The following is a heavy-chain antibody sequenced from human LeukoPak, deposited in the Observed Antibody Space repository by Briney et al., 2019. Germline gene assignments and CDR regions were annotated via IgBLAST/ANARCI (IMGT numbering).Heavy chain of an antibody. J-gene: IGHJ5*02. CDR1: GFTFSNYG. CDR2: IWYDGSNK. D-gene: IGHD1-26*01. Sequence: GGSLRLSCAASGFTFSNYGMHWVRQAPGKGLEWVAVIWYDGSNKYYADSVKGRFTISRDNSKNTLYLQMNSLRAEDTAVYYCARDRRSGSYGVTHWFDPWGQGTLVTVSS. CDR3: ARDRRSGSYGVTHWFDP. V-gene: IGHV3-33*01.